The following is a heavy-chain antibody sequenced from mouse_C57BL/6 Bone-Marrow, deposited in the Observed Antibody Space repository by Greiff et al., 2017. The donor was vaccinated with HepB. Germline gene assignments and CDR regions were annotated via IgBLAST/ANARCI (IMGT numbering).Heavy chain of an antibody. Sequence: EVKLVESGEGLVKPGGSLKLSCAASGFTFSSYAMSWVRQTPEKRLEWVAYISSGGDYIYYADTVKGRFTISRDNARNTLYLQMSSLKSEDTAMYYCTDHEDLYYGNYYWGQGTTLTVSS. V-gene: IGHV5-9-1*02. D-gene: IGHD2-1*01. J-gene: IGHJ2*01. CDR3: TDHEDLYYGNYY. CDR2: ISSGGDYI. CDR1: GFTFSSYA.